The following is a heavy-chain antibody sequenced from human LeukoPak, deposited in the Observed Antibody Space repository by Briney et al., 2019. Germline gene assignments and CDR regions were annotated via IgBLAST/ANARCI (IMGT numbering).Heavy chain of an antibody. D-gene: IGHD6-19*01. J-gene: IGHJ3*02. CDR1: GFTFGDYA. CDR2: IRSKTYGGTT. V-gene: IGHV3-49*04. Sequence: GGSLRLSCTASGFTFGDYAMSWVRQAPGKGLVRVGFIRSKTYGGTTEYAASVKGRFTISRDDSKSLAYLQMNSLKTEDTAVYYCTRGGHSSGWSDAFDIWGQGTMVTVSS. CDR3: TRGGHSSGWSDAFDI.